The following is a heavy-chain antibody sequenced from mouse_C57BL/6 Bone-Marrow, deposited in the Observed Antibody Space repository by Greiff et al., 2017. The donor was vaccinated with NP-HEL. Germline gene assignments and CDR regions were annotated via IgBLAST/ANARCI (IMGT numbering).Heavy chain of an antibody. CDR2: IYPRSGNT. CDR1: GYTFTSYG. Sequence: QVQLQQSGAELARPGASVKLSCKASGYTFTSYGISWVKQRTGQGLEWIGEIYPRSGNTYYNEKFKGKATLTADKSSSTAYMELRSLTSEDSAVYFCARYWGLGNPFAYWGQGTLVTVSA. V-gene: IGHV1-81*01. D-gene: IGHD2-1*01. J-gene: IGHJ3*01. CDR3: ARYWGLGNPFAY.